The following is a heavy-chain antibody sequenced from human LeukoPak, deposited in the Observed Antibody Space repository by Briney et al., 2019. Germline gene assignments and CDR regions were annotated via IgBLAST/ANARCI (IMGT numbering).Heavy chain of an antibody. CDR1: GGSISSYY. CDR2: IYIGGST. CDR3: ARSTWGSYRYTTDYYFDY. D-gene: IGHD3-16*02. V-gene: IGHV4-4*07. Sequence: PSETLSLTCIVSGGSISSYYWNWIRQSAGKGLEWIGRIYIGGSTSYNPSLKSRVTMSVDTSKIQFSLKLSSVTAADTTVYYCARSTWGSYRYTTDYYFDYWGQGTLVTVSS. J-gene: IGHJ4*02.